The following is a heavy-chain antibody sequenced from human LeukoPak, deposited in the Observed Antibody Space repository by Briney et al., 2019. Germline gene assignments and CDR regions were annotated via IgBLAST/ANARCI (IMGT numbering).Heavy chain of an antibody. CDR2: IYHSGST. V-gene: IGHV4-4*02. J-gene: IGHJ4*02. Sequence: SGTLSLTCAVSGGSISSSNWWSWVRQPPGKGLEWIGEIYHSGSTNYNPSLKSRVTISVDTSKNQFSLKLSSVTAADTAVYYCARDQLGSGSYYPLGYWGQGTLVTVSS. D-gene: IGHD3-10*01. CDR3: ARDQLGSGSYYPLGY. CDR1: GGSISSSNW.